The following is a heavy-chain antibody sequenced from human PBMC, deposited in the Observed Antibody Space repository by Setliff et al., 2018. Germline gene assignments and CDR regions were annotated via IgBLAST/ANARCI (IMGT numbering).Heavy chain of an antibody. CDR1: GGTFNSYA. D-gene: IGHD3-10*01. CDR2: IIPIFGSA. CDR3: ARCPCFTMVRGHNKGGDNYYNMDV. J-gene: IGHJ6*03. V-gene: IGHV1-69*13. Sequence: GASVKVSCKASGGTFNSYAISWVRQAPGQGLEWMGGIIPIFGSANYARKFQGRVTVTADESTSTAYMELSSLRSEDTAVYYCARCPCFTMVRGHNKGGDNYYNMDVWGKGTTVTVSS.